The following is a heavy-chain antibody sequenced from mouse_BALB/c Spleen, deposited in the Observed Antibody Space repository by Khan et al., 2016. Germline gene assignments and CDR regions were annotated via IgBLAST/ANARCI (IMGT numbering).Heavy chain of an antibody. J-gene: IGHJ2*01. V-gene: IGHV1S135*01. CDR2: IDPYNGGT. CDR3: AIEGITTVVAKGVDY. Sequence: VQLKQSGPELVKPGASVKVSCKASGYAFTSYNMYWVKQSHGKSLEWIGYIDPYNGGTSYSQKFKGKATLTVDKSSSTAYMHLNSLTSEDSAVYYCAIEGITTVVAKGVDYWGQGTTLTVSS. D-gene: IGHD1-1*01. CDR1: GYAFTSYN.